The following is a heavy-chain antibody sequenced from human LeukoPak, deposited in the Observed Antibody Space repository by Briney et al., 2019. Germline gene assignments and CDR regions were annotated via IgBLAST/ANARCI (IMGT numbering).Heavy chain of an antibody. CDR2: IYYSGST. CDR1: GGSISSGGYY. CDR3: AISYYDLWSGYIFDP. D-gene: IGHD3-3*01. J-gene: IGHJ5*02. V-gene: IGHV4-31*03. Sequence: SETLSLTCTVFGGSISSGGYYWSWIRQHPGKGLEWIGYIYYSGSTYYNPSLKSRVTISVDTSKNQFSLKLSSVTAADTAVYYCAISYYDLWSGYIFDPWGQGTLVTVSS.